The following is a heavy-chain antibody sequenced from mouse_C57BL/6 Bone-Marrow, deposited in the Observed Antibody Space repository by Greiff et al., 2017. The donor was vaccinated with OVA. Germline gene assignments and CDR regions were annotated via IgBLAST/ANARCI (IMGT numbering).Heavy chain of an antibody. D-gene: IGHD1-1*01. Sequence: EVQLVESGGGLVKPGGSLKLSCAASGFTFSDYGMHWVRQAPEKGLEWVAYISSGSSTIYYADTVKGRFTISRDNAKNTLFLQMTSLRSEDTAMDYCARTTVVAIDYWGQGTTLTVSS. J-gene: IGHJ2*01. CDR2: ISSGSSTI. CDR3: ARTTVVAIDY. V-gene: IGHV5-17*01. CDR1: GFTFSDYG.